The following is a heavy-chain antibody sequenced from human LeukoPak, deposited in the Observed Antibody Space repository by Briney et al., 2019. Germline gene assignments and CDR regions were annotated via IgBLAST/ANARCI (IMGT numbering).Heavy chain of an antibody. CDR3: AKDPRTVRDTGYYYFDD. D-gene: IGHD3-9*01. J-gene: IGHJ4*01. CDR1: GFTFSNYV. CDR2: IIASGLST. V-gene: IGHV3-23*01. Sequence: PGGSLRLSCVGSGFTFSNYVMSWVRQAPGKALEWVSSIIASGLSTYYADSVKGRFTVSRDNSKNTLYLQMSGLRGEDTAVYYCAKDPRTVRDTGYYYFDDWGHGTLLTVSS.